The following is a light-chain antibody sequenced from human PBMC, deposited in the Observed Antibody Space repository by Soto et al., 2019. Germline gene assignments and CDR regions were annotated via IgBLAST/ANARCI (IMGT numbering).Light chain of an antibody. V-gene: IGKV1-39*01. CDR2: AAF. J-gene: IGKJ1*01. CDR1: QSISSY. CDR3: QQYNSYPWT. Sequence: DIQITQSPSSLSASVGDRVTITCRASQSISSYLNWYQQKPGKAPNLLIHAAFNLQSGVPSRFSGSGSGTDFTLTISSLQPEDFATYYCQQYNSYPWTFGQGTKVDIK.